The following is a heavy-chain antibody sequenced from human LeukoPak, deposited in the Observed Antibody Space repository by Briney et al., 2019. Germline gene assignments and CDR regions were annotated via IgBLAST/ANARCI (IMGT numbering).Heavy chain of an antibody. Sequence: GSLRLSCAASGFTFSSYAMSWVRQAPGKGLEWIGEIYHSGSTNYNPSLKSRVTISVDKSKNQFSLKLSSVTAADTAVYYCASSGSYLNAFDIWGQGTMVTVSS. CDR1: GFTFSSYAM. J-gene: IGHJ3*02. V-gene: IGHV4-4*02. CDR2: IYHSGST. CDR3: ASSGSYLNAFDI. D-gene: IGHD1-26*01.